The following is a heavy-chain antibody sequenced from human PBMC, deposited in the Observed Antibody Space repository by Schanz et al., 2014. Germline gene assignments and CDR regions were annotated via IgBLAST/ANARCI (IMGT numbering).Heavy chain of an antibody. CDR1: GFTFSNFA. Sequence: VQLVESGGGLVKPGGSLRLSCAASGFTFSNFAMTWVRQAPGKGLEWLSTISGSAISTFYADSVKGRFSISRDNSRNTLFLHLNALRAEDTAIYYCARVEGSSGSASSYRALNVWGQGTTVTVSS. J-gene: IGHJ3*01. V-gene: IGHV3-23*04. CDR3: ARVEGSSGSASSYRALNV. D-gene: IGHD3-10*01. CDR2: ISGSAIST.